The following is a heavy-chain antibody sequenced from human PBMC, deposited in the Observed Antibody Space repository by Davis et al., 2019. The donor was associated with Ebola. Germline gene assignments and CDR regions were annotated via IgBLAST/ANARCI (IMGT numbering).Heavy chain of an antibody. CDR2: ISSSGTSI. V-gene: IGHV3-48*02. J-gene: IGHJ2*01. CDR1: GFTFSSYS. D-gene: IGHD3-9*01. CDR3: AKDYFDY. Sequence: GGSLRLSCAASGFTFSSYSMNWVRQAPGKGLEWVSYISSSGTSIYYADSVKGRFTISRDNAKNSLCLQMNSLRDEDTAMYYCAKDYFDYWGRGTLVTVSS.